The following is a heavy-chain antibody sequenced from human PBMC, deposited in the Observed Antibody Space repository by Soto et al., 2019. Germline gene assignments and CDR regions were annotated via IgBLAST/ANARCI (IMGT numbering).Heavy chain of an antibody. CDR1: GYTFTSYG. D-gene: IGHD2-2*01. J-gene: IGHJ6*02. Sequence: QVQLVQSGAEVKKPGASVKVSCKASGYTFTSYGISWVRQAPGQGLEWMGWISAYNGNTNYAQKLQGRVTMTTDTSTSTAYMEWGSLRSDDTAVFYCGREKYCSSPSCLYYYYYVMDFWGQGTTVTVSS. CDR3: GREKYCSSPSCLYYYYYVMDF. CDR2: ISAYNGNT. V-gene: IGHV1-18*01.